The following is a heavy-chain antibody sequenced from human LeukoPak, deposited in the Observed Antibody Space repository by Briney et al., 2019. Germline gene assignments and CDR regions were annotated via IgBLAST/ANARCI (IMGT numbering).Heavy chain of an antibody. CDR2: INPSGGST. J-gene: IGHJ5*02. Sequence: ASVRVSCKASGYTFTSYYMHWVRQAPGQGLEWMGIINPSGGSTSYAQKFQGRVTMTRDTSTSTVYMELSSLRSEDTAVYYCALSSGYFNWFDPWGQGTLVTVCS. CDR3: ALSSGYFNWFDP. V-gene: IGHV1-46*01. D-gene: IGHD3-22*01. CDR1: GYTFTSYY.